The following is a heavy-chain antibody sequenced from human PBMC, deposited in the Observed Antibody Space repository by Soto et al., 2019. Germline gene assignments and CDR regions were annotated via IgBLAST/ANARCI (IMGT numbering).Heavy chain of an antibody. J-gene: IGHJ3*02. CDR2: ISAGGGST. CDR3: AHPRGYGVFDAYDI. Sequence: EAQLLESGGGLVQPGGSLRLSCAASGFTFSTYAMSWVRQAPGKGLEWASAISAGGGSTYYADSVKSRFTISRDNFINTLYLQMNSLRTEDTAVYYCAHPRGYGVFDAYDIWGQGAMVTVSS. CDR1: GFTFSTYA. D-gene: IGHD4-17*01. V-gene: IGHV3-23*01.